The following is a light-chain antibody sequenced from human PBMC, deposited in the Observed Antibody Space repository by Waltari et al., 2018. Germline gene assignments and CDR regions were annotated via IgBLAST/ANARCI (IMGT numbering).Light chain of an antibody. CDR2: GAS. Sequence: EIVLTQSPGTLSLSPGERPTLSCRASQSVSSSYLARYQQKPGQAPRVLIHGASNRATGIPDRFSGSGSGTDFTLTISRLEPEDFAVYYCQQYGSSPWTFGQGTKVEIK. J-gene: IGKJ1*01. V-gene: IGKV3-20*01. CDR3: QQYGSSPWT. CDR1: QSVSSSY.